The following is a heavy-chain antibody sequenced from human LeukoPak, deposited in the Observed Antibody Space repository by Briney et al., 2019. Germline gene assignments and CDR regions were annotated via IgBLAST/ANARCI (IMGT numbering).Heavy chain of an antibody. V-gene: IGHV4-31*03. D-gene: IGHD2-2*01. CDR2: MHYSGDT. CDR3: ARDRNVPAASLSDY. J-gene: IGHJ4*02. Sequence: PSQTLSLTCTVSGGSISYGGYYWTWIRQHPGKGLEWIGYMHYSGDTHYSPSLKSRVTISVDTSKNQFSLKLSSVTAADTAVYYCARDRNVPAASLSDYWGQGTLVTVSS. CDR1: GGSISYGGYY.